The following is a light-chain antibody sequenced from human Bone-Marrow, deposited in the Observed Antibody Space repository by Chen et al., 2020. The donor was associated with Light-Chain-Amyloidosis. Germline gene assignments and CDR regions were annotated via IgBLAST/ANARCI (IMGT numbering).Light chain of an antibody. Sequence: DIQLTQSPSVLPASVGDRVTITCRASQGIYSHLAWYQQKPGKAPKLPIYAASTLQRGVPSRVSGAGSGTEFTLTITSLQPEDSATYYCQQLYTYPLTFGGGTKVVFK. J-gene: IGKJ4*01. V-gene: IGKV1-9*01. CDR1: QGIYSH. CDR3: QQLYTYPLT. CDR2: AAS.